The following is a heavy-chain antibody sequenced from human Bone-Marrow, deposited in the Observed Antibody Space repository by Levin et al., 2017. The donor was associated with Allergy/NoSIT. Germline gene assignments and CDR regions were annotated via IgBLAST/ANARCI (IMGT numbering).Heavy chain of an antibody. CDR1: GGSISSSYY. CDR2: IYYSGTS. CDR3: ARHGPAYYNDWSDAFDI. D-gene: IGHD3-9*01. J-gene: IGHJ3*02. Sequence: MTSETLSLTCTVSGGSISSSYYWGWIRQPPGRGLEWIAYIYYSGTSYYNPSLGSRVTISVDTSKNQLSLKMSSVTAADTAVYYCARHGPAYYNDWSDAFDIWGQGTMVTVSS. V-gene: IGHV4-39*01.